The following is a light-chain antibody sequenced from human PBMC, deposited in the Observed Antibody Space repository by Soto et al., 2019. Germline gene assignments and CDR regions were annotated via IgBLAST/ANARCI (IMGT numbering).Light chain of an antibody. J-gene: IGLJ2*01. CDR2: DVN. V-gene: IGLV2-14*03. CDR3: TSWTTSTTMI. Sequence: QSALTQPASVSGSPGQSITISCTGTSSDIGAYNFVSWDQQHPVKAPKLMLYDVNIRPSGVSNRFSGSKSGNTASLTISGLQAEDEADYYCTSWTTSTTMIFGGGTKLTVL. CDR1: SSDIGAYNF.